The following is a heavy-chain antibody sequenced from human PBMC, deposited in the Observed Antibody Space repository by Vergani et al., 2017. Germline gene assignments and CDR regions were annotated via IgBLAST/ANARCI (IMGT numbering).Heavy chain of an antibody. CDR3: ARGITGTTISADFDY. Sequence: QVQLVQSGAEVKKPGASVKVSCKASGYTFTSYGISWVRQAPGQGLEWMGGIIPIFGTANYAQKFQGRVTITADESTSTAYMELSSLRSEDTAVYYCARGITGTTISADFDYWGQGTLVTVS. D-gene: IGHD1-7*01. V-gene: IGHV1-69*13. CDR1: GYTFTSYG. J-gene: IGHJ4*02. CDR2: IIPIFGTA.